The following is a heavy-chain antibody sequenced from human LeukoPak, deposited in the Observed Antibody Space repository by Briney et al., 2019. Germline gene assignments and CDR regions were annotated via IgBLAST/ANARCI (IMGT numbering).Heavy chain of an antibody. Sequence: PSETLSLTCSVSGASISGGTYYWGWFRQPPGKGLEWIGSIYYTGSTYDNPSLKSRVTISVDTSKNQFSLKLSSVTAADTAVYYCARRGGSGRAFDYWGQGTLVTVSS. CDR2: IYYTGST. CDR1: GASISGGTYY. D-gene: IGHD1-26*01. CDR3: ARRGGSGRAFDY. J-gene: IGHJ4*02. V-gene: IGHV4-39*01.